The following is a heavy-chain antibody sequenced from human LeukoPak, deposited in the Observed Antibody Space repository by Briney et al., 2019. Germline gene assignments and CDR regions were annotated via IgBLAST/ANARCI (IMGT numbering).Heavy chain of an antibody. J-gene: IGHJ4*02. CDR1: GFTFSSYA. CDR3: AMGHYDSSGYAHFDH. CDR2: INRDGSSK. D-gene: IGHD3-22*01. V-gene: IGHV3-74*01. Sequence: GGSLRLSCAASGFTFSSYAMSWVRQAPGKGLVWVSRINRDGSSKDYADSVKGRFTISRDNAKNTLYLQMNSLRVEDTAVFYCAMGHYDSSGYAHFDHWGEGTLVTVSS.